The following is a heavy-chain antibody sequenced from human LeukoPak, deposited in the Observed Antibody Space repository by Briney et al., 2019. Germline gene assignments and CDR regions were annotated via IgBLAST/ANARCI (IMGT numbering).Heavy chain of an antibody. CDR2: IKSKTDGGTT. V-gene: IGHV3-15*01. J-gene: IGHJ4*02. CDR3: TTRGYCSSTSCFLDY. CDR1: GFTFSNAW. Sequence: GGSLRLSCAASGFTFSNAWMSWVRQAPGKGLEWVGRIKSKTDGGTTDYAAPVKGRFTISRDDSKNTLYLQMNSLKTEDTAVYYCTTRGYCSSTSCFLDYWGQGTLVTVSS. D-gene: IGHD2-2*01.